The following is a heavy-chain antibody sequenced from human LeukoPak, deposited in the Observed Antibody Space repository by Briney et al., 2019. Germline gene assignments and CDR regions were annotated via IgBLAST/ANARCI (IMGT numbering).Heavy chain of an antibody. D-gene: IGHD2/OR15-2a*01. J-gene: IGHJ1*01. CDR1: GFSFDDYA. V-gene: IGHV3-43*02. Sequence: GRSLRLSCAASGFSFDDYAMHCVSQAPGNGLRLVSLISGDGGSEYYADAVKGRFTICRDDSKNSLFLQMSSLRTEDTALYYCARDSPIERFQHWGQGTLVTVSS. CDR3: ARDSPIERFQH. CDR2: ISGDGGSE.